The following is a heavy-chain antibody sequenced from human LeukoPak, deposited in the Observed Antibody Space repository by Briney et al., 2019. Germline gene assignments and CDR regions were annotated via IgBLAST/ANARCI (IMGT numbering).Heavy chain of an antibody. D-gene: IGHD4-17*01. CDR2: MYHSGST. V-gene: IGHV4-30-2*01. Sequence: PSETLSLTCTVSGGSISSGGYYWSWIRQPPGKGLEWIGYMYHSGSTNYNPSLKSRVTISVDRSKNQFSLKLSSVTAADTAVYYCAREGNGDYPYIDYWGQGTLVTVSS. CDR3: AREGNGDYPYIDY. J-gene: IGHJ4*02. CDR1: GGSISSGGYY.